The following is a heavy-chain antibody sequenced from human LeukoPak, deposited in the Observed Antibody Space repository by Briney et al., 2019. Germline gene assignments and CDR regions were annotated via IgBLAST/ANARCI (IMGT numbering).Heavy chain of an antibody. D-gene: IGHD3-9*01. J-gene: IGHJ5*02. V-gene: IGHV3-23*01. CDR1: GFTFSSYA. Sequence: GGSLRLSCAASGFTFSSYAVSWVRQAPGVGLEWVSTISGRGGSTSYADSVKGRFTISRDNSKNTLYLQMNSLRADDTAVYYCAKGYYDILTDYFHNWFNPWGQGTLVIVSS. CDR2: ISGRGGST. CDR3: AKGYYDILTDYFHNWFNP.